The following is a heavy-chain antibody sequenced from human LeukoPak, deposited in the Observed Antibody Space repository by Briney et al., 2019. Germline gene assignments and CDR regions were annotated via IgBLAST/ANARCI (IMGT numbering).Heavy chain of an antibody. D-gene: IGHD6-13*01. V-gene: IGHV1-2*02. Sequence: GASVKVSCKASGYTFTGYYMHWVRQAPGQGLEWMGWINPNSGGTNYAQKFQGRVTMTRDTSISTVYMELSRLRSDDTAVYYCARKSAGTEWFDPWGQGTLVTVSS. CDR3: ARKSAGTEWFDP. CDR2: INPNSGGT. J-gene: IGHJ5*02. CDR1: GYTFTGYY.